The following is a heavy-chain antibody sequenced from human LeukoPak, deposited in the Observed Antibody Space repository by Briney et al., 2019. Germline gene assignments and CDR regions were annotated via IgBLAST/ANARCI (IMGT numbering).Heavy chain of an antibody. CDR2: IRYDGSNK. Sequence: PGGSLRLSCAASGFTFSSYGMHWVRQAPGKGLEWVAFIRYDGSNKYYADSVKGRFTISRDNSKNTLYLQMNSLRAEDTAVYYCARDDDYGDYVRLYYGMDVWGQGTTVTVSS. CDR1: GFTFSSYG. CDR3: ARDDDYGDYVRLYYGMDV. J-gene: IGHJ6*02. D-gene: IGHD4-17*01. V-gene: IGHV3-30*02.